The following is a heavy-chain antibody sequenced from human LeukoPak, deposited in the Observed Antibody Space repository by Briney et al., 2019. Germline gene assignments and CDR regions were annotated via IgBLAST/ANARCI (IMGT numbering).Heavy chain of an antibody. Sequence: GGSLRLSCAASGFTFSSYAMHWVRQAPGKGLEWVAVIWYDGSNKYYADSVKGRFTISRDNSKNTLYLRMNSLRAEDTAVYYCARGLFVVVPAAIVSDFDYWGQGALVTVSS. J-gene: IGHJ4*02. D-gene: IGHD2-2*01. V-gene: IGHV3-33*08. CDR2: IWYDGSNK. CDR1: GFTFSSYA. CDR3: ARGLFVVVPAAIVSDFDY.